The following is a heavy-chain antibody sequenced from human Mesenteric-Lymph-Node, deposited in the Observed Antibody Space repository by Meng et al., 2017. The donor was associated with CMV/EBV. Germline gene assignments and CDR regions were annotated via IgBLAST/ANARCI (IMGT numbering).Heavy chain of an antibody. CDR3: ARDRGSGGSYYIRWFDS. J-gene: IGHJ5*01. CDR2: TRASGANT. D-gene: IGHD3-10*01. CDR1: GIIVRSNY. Sequence: GESLKISCAASGIIVRSNYMVWVRQAPGKGLEWASGTRASGANTWYADSVKGRFFISKDNSKNTLYLQMNSLRAEDTAVYYCARDRGSGGSYYIRWFDSWGQGTLVTVSS. V-gene: IGHV3-23*01.